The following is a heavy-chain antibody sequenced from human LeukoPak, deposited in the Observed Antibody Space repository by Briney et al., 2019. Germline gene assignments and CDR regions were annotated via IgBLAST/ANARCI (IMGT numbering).Heavy chain of an antibody. J-gene: IGHJ4*02. CDR2: IKQDGSEK. CDR1: GFTFSNYW. Sequence: GGSLRLSCAGSGFTFSNYWMSWVRQAPGQGLEWAANIKQDGSEKEYVDSVKGRFTISRDNGKNSVYLQMNSLRAEDTAVYYCARYGSGSPDYWGQGTLVTVSS. D-gene: IGHD3-10*01. V-gene: IGHV3-7*01. CDR3: ARYGSGSPDY.